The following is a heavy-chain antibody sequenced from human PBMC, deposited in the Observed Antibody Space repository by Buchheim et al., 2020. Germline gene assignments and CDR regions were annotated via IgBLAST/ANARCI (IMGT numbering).Heavy chain of an antibody. J-gene: IGHJ4*02. CDR1: GLNFNNVW. D-gene: IGHD2-15*01. CDR3: ATVAYCSGGDCRGLDY. V-gene: IGHV3-15*01. Sequence: EVHLVESGGGLVKPGESRRLSCVVSGLNFNNVWMNWVRQAPGKGLEWIGRIKSTIDGGSIDYAESVKGRFTISKDDSRKTAYLQMNRLRVEDTAVYYCATVAYCSGGDCRGLDYWGQGT. CDR2: IKSTIDGGSI.